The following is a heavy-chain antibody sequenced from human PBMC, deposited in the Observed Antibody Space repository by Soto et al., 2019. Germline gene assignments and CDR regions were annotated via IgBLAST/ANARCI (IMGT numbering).Heavy chain of an antibody. V-gene: IGHV1-3*01. CDR3: ARGNSGAFDI. CDR2: MNPLNGDT. J-gene: IGHJ3*02. CDR1: GYTFTTYS. D-gene: IGHD6-19*01. Sequence: QVKLVQSGAEVKKPGASVKVSCKASGYTFTTYSMHWVRQAPGQRLEWMGWMNPLNGDTKYSQRLQGRLTIIRDTSASTAYMELSSLRSEDTAIYYCARGNSGAFDIWGQGTMVTVSS.